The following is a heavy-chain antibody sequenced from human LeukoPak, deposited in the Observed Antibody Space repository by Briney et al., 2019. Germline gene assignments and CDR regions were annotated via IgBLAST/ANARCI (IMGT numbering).Heavy chain of an antibody. V-gene: IGHV5-51*01. D-gene: IGHD3-22*01. J-gene: IGHJ3*02. CDR1: GYSFTSYW. Sequence: GESLKTSCKGSGYSFTSYWIGWVRQMPGKGLEWMGIIYPGDSDTRYSPSFQGQVTISADKSISTAYLQRSSLKASDTAMYYCAREIGPYYYDSSGAVDAFDIWGQGTMVTVSS. CDR2: IYPGDSDT. CDR3: AREIGPYYYDSSGAVDAFDI.